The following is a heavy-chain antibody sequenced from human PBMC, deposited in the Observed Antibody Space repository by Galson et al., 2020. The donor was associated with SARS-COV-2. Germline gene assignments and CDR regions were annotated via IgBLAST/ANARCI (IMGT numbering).Heavy chain of an antibody. D-gene: IGHD3-3*01. CDR1: GFTFSSYS. Sequence: GGSLRLSCAASGFTFSSYSMNWVRQAPGKGLEWVSYISSSSSTIYYADSVKGRFTISRDNAKNALYLQMNSLRAEDTAVYYCARDPTNYYDFWSGYYNGGDDAFDIWGQGTMVTVSS. J-gene: IGHJ3*02. V-gene: IGHV3-48*04. CDR2: ISSSSSTI. CDR3: ARDPTNYYDFWSGYYNGGDDAFDI.